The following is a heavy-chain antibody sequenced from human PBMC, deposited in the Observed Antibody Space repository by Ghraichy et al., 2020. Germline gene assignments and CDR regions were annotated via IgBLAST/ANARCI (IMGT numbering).Heavy chain of an antibody. CDR2: IYYSGST. CDR3: ARAFGSSDSTFDY. J-gene: IGHJ4*02. Sequence: SETLSLTCTVSGGSISSGGYYWSWIRQHPGKGLEWIGYIYYSGSTYYNPSLKSRVTISVDTSKNQFSLKLSSVTAADTAVYYCARAFGSSDSTFDYWGQGTLVTVSS. D-gene: IGHD6-13*01. CDR1: GGSISSGGYY. V-gene: IGHV4-31*03.